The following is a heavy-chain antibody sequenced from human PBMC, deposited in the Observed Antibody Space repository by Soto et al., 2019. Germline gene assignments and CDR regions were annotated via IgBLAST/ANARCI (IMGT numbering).Heavy chain of an antibody. D-gene: IGHD6-13*01. CDR1: GYTFTSYG. V-gene: IGHV1-18*01. CDR3: ARGGYSSSWYSSSVVYWFDP. CDR2: ISAYNGNT. Sequence: QVQLVQSGAEVKKPGASVKVSCKASGYTFTSYGISWVRQAPGQGLEWMGWISAYNGNTNYAQKLQGRVTMTTDTSTSTAYMDLRSLRSDDTAVYYCARGGYSSSWYSSSVVYWFDPWGQGTLVTVSS. J-gene: IGHJ5*02.